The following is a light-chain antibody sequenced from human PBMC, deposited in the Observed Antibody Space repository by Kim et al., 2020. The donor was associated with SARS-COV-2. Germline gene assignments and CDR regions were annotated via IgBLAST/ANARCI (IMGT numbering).Light chain of an antibody. CDR1: SSDVGGYNY. Sequence: QSALTQPASVSGSPGQSITISCTGTSSDVGGYNYVSWYQQHPGKAPKLMICDVSNRPSGVSNRFSGSKSGNTASLTISGLQAEDEADYYCSSYTRSSTNYVFGTGTKVTVL. CDR2: DVS. J-gene: IGLJ1*01. CDR3: SSYTRSSTNYV. V-gene: IGLV2-14*03.